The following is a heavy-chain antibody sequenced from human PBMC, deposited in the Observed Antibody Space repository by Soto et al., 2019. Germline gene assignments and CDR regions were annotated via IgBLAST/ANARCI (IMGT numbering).Heavy chain of an antibody. CDR2: TRNKANSYTT. Sequence: GGSLRLSCAASGFTFSDHYMDWVRQAPGKGLEWVGRTRNKANSYTTEYAASVKGRFTISRDDSKNSLYLQMNSLKTEYSAVYYCARETWGYYFDYWGQGTLVTVSS. CDR1: GFTFSDHY. V-gene: IGHV3-72*01. J-gene: IGHJ4*02. D-gene: IGHD3-16*01. CDR3: ARETWGYYFDY.